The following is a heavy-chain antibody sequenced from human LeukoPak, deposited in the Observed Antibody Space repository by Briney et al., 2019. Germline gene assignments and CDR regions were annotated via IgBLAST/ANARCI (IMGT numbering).Heavy chain of an antibody. CDR2: IYYSGST. Sequence: SQTLSLTCTVSGGSISSGGYYWSWIRQHPGKGLEWIGYIYYSGSTYYYPSLKSRVTISVDTSKNQFSLKLSSVTAADTAVYYCARGPYYDILTGYSGFDYWGQGTLVTVSS. CDR1: GGSISSGGYY. D-gene: IGHD3-9*01. J-gene: IGHJ4*02. V-gene: IGHV4-31*03. CDR3: ARGPYYDILTGYSGFDY.